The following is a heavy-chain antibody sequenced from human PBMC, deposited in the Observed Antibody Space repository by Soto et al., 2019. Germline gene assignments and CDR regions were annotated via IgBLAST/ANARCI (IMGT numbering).Heavy chain of an antibody. J-gene: IGHJ4*02. CDR1: GFTFSSYG. D-gene: IGHD3-22*01. V-gene: IGHV3-30*18. CDR2: ISYDGSNK. CDR3: AKPYDSSGYDY. Sequence: QVQLVESGGGVVQPGRSLRLSCAASGFTFSSYGMHWVRQAPGKGLEWVAVISYDGSNKYYADSVKGRFTISRDNSKNTLYLQMNSLRAEDTAVYYCAKPYDSSGYDYWGQGTLVTGSS.